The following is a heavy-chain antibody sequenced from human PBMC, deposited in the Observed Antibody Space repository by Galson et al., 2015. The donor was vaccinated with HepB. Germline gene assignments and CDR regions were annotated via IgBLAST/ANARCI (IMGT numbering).Heavy chain of an antibody. D-gene: IGHD3-22*01. CDR3: ARDAFLNYYDSSGYYEGGY. V-gene: IGHV3-7*03. CDR1: GFTFSSCA. Sequence: SLRLSCAASGFTFSSCAMHWVRQAPGKGLEWVANIKQDGSEKYYVDSVKGRFAISRDNAKNSLYLQMNSLRAEDTAVYYCARDAFLNYYDSSGYYEGGYWGQGTLVTVSS. J-gene: IGHJ4*02. CDR2: IKQDGSEK.